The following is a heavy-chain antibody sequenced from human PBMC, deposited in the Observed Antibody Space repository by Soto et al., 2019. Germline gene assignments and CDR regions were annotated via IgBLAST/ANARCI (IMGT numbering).Heavy chain of an antibody. CDR2: ISGSGGST. J-gene: IGHJ4*02. CDR3: AKELNVLRYFDWPPRVFDY. D-gene: IGHD3-9*01. CDR1: GFTFSSYA. V-gene: IGHV3-23*01. Sequence: HPGGSLRLSCAASGFTFSSYAMSWVRQAPGKGLEWVSAISGSGGSTYYADSVKGRFTISRDNSKNTLYLQMNSLRAEDTAVYYCAKELNVLRYFDWPPRVFDYWGQGTLVTVSS.